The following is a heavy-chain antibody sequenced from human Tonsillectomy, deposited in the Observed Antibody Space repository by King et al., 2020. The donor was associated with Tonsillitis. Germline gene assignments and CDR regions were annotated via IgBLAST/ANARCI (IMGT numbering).Heavy chain of an antibody. CDR1: GFTFSSYG. Sequence: MQLVQSGGGVVQPGRSLRLSCAASGFTFSSYGMHWVRQAPGKGLEWVAVISYDGSNKYYADSVKGRFTISRDNSKNTLYLQMNSLRAEDTAVYYCARDRGGAIDYWGQGTLVTVSS. CDR2: ISYDGSNK. CDR3: ARDRGGAIDY. V-gene: IGHV3-33*05. J-gene: IGHJ4*02. D-gene: IGHD1-26*01.